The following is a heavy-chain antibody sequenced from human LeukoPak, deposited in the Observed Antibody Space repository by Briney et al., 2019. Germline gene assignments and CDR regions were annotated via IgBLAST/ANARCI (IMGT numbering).Heavy chain of an antibody. J-gene: IGHJ6*03. D-gene: IGHD2-21*02. V-gene: IGHV4-39*07. CDR3: ARGSRRTVVVTTRYYYYMDV. CDR2: IYYSGST. CDR1: GGSISSSSYY. Sequence: SETLSLTCTVSGGSISSSSYYWGWIRQPPGKGLEWIGSIYYSGSTYYNPSLKSRVTISVDTSKNQFSLKMRSVTAADTAVYYCARGSRRTVVVTTRYYYYMDVWAKGTTVTVSS.